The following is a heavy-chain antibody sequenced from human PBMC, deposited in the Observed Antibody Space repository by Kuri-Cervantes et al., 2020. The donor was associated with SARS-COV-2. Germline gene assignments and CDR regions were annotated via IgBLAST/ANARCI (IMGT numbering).Heavy chain of an antibody. J-gene: IGHJ6*02. CDR1: GGSFSGYY. V-gene: IGHV4-34*01. Sequence: LRLSCAVYGGSFSGYYWSWIRQPPGKGLEWIGEINHSGSTNYNPSLKSRVTISVDTSKNQFSLKLSSVTAADTAVYYCARARWGSGWTYYYYGMDVWGQGTTVTVSS. D-gene: IGHD6-19*01. CDR2: INHSGST. CDR3: ARARWGSGWTYYYYGMDV.